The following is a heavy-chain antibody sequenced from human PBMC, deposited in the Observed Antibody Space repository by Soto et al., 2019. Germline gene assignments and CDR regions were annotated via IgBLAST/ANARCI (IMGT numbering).Heavy chain of an antibody. CDR1: GFIFSNYA. D-gene: IGHD5-12*01. Sequence: GGSLRLSCAASGFIFSNYAMTWVRQAPGKGLEWVSAITSTGSSTYYADSVKGRFTISRDNSENTLYLQINSLTAEDTAVYYCAKGAEGYVVSSLDYWGQGTLVTVSS. CDR2: ITSTGSST. J-gene: IGHJ4*02. CDR3: AKGAEGYVVSSLDY. V-gene: IGHV3-23*01.